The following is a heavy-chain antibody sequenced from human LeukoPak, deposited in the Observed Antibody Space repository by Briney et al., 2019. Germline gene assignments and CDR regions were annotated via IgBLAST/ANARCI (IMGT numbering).Heavy chain of an antibody. CDR2: ISSSSFGI. J-gene: IGHJ5*02. D-gene: IGHD4-11*01. V-gene: IGHV3-21*01. CDR3: ARNSVFDP. CDR1: RFPFSSYA. Sequence: GGSLRLSCAVSRFPFSSYAMNWVRQAPGKGLEWVSSISSSSFGIYYADSVRGRFTISRDNSKNSLYLQMNSLRAEDTAVYYCARNSVFDPWGQGTLVTVSS.